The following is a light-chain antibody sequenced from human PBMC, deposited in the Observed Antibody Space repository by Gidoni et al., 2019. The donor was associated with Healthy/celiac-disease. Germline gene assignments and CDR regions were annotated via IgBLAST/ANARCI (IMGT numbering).Light chain of an antibody. V-gene: IGLV4-69*01. CDR1: SGHSSYA. CDR3: QTWGTGIQGV. J-gene: IGLJ2*01. Sequence: HLVLPHTPPSSASLGAPVKPTCTLSSGHSSYAIAWHQQRPEKGPRYLMKLNSDGSHSKGDGIPDRFSGSSSGAERYLTISSLQSEDEADYYCQTWGTGIQGVFGGGTKLTVL. CDR2: LNSDGSH.